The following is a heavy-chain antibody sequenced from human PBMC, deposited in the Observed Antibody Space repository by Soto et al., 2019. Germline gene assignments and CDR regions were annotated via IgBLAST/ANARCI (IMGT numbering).Heavy chain of an antibody. CDR2: GSHTGSR. CDR1: GASINTGGFY. D-gene: IGHD4-17*01. Sequence: QVQLQESGPGLVKPSQTLSLTCSVSGASINTGGFYWSWVRQFPGKGLDWIGYGSHTGSRYLNPSLRSRITISLHTPNNQFSLRLTSVTAGDSAVYYWARVKVTTASFHSWGQGSLVTVAS. V-gene: IGHV4-31*03. CDR3: ARVKVTTASFHS. J-gene: IGHJ4*02.